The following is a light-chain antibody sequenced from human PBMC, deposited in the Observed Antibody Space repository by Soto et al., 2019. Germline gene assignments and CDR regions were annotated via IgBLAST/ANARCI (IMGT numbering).Light chain of an antibody. CDR1: QGISSY. V-gene: IGKV1-8*01. CDR2: AAS. Sequence: AIRMTQSPSSFSASPGDRVTITCRASQGISSYLAWYQQKPGKAPKLLIYAASTLQSGVPSRFSGSGSGTDFALTITSLQAEDFATYYCQQLRMYPSTFGGGTKVDNK. CDR3: QQLRMYPST. J-gene: IGKJ4*01.